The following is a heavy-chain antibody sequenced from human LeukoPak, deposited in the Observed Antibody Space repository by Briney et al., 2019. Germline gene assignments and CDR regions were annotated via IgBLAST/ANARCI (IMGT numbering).Heavy chain of an antibody. CDR3: AKDIGLHPEGYFDY. V-gene: IGHV3-23*01. CDR1: GFTFSSYA. J-gene: IGHJ4*02. D-gene: IGHD2-15*01. Sequence: PGGSLRLSCAASGFTFSSYAMSWVRQAPGKGLEWVSSISGSGGSAYYADSVKGRFTVSRDNSKNTLYLQMNSLRAEDTAVYYCAKDIGLHPEGYFDYWGQGTLVTVSS. CDR2: ISGSGGSA.